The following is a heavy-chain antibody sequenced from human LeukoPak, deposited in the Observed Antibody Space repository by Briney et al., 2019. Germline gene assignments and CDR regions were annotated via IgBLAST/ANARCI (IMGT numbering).Heavy chain of an antibody. CDR1: GGTFSSYA. CDR2: IIPILGIA. D-gene: IGHD3-22*01. V-gene: IGHV1-69*04. Sequence: GASVKVSCKASGGTFSSYAISWVRQAPRQGLEWMGRIIPILGIANYAQKFQGRVTITADKSTSTAYMELSSLRSEDTAVYYCARDYRYYDSSGYYMGGVYFDYWGQGTLVTVSS. J-gene: IGHJ4*02. CDR3: ARDYRYYDSSGYYMGGVYFDY.